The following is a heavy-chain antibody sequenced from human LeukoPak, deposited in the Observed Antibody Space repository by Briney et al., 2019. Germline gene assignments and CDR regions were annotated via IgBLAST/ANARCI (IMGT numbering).Heavy chain of an antibody. Sequence: SETLSLTCAVYRGSFSGYYWSWIRQPPGKGLEWIGEINHSGSTNYNPSLKSRVTISVDTSKNQFSLKLSSVTAADTAVYYCARGRYYNGSGSYSDYWGQGTLVTVSS. CDR1: RGSFSGYY. CDR2: INHSGST. CDR3: ARGRYYNGSGSYSDY. J-gene: IGHJ4*02. V-gene: IGHV4-34*01. D-gene: IGHD3-10*01.